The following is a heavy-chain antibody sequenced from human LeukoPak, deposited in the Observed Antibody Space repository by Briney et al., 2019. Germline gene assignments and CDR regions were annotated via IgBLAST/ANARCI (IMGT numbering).Heavy chain of an antibody. Sequence: PSGTLSLTCAVSGGSISRSNWWSWVRQPPGKGLEWIGEIYHSGSTNYNPSLKSRVTISVDKSKNQFSLKLNSVTAADTAVYYCASYAYFSSSWGFDPWGQGTLVTVSS. CDR2: IYHSGST. J-gene: IGHJ5*02. CDR1: GGSISRSNW. CDR3: ASYAYFSSSWGFDP. D-gene: IGHD6-6*01. V-gene: IGHV4-4*02.